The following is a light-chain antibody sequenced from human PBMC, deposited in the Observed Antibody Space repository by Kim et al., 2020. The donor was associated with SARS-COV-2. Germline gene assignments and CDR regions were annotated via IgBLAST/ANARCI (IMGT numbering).Light chain of an antibody. Sequence: QLVLTQSPSASASLGASVKLTCTLSNGHYNYAIAWHQQQPGTGPRYLMKVNSDGSHSKGDGIPDRFSGSSSGAERYLTISSLQSDDEADYYCQTWGPGIRVFGGGTQLTVL. J-gene: IGLJ3*02. CDR2: VNSDGSH. V-gene: IGLV4-69*01. CDR1: NGHYNYA. CDR3: QTWGPGIRV.